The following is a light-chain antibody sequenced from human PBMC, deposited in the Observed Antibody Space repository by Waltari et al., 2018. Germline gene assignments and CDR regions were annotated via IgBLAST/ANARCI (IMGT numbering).Light chain of an antibody. V-gene: IGKV1-33*01. Sequence: DIQMTQSPSSLSASVGDRVTITCQASRDISNNLNWYQQKPGRAPKLLIYDAAKLETGVPSRFSVSGAGTHCTCTISNLQPEDIATYYCQRHDNLSYTFGQGTKLVIK. CDR3: QRHDNLSYT. CDR1: RDISNN. J-gene: IGKJ2*01. CDR2: DAA.